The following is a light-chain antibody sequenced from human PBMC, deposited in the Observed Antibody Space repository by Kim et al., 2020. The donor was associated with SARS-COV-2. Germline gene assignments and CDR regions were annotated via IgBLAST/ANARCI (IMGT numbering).Light chain of an antibody. CDR2: GAS. V-gene: IGKV3-20*01. Sequence: PGERSTVACRASQSVSSSYLAGYQQKPGQAPRLLIYGASSRATGITDRFSGSGSGTDFTLTISRLEPEFFAVYYCQQYGSSGFTFGPGTKVDIK. CDR3: QQYGSSGFT. J-gene: IGKJ3*01. CDR1: QSVSSSY.